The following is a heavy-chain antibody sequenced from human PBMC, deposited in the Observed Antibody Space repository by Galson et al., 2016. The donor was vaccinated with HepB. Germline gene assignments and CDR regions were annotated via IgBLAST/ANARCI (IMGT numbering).Heavy chain of an antibody. CDR1: GFTLSRYA. D-gene: IGHD3-22*01. J-gene: IGHJ4*02. Sequence: SLRLSCAASGFTLSRYAMNWFRQAPGKGLEWVSTIGTSAQNTHYADSVKGRFTIPRDNSKSTLYVQLSSLRAEDTAVYYCAKDYDSTGYYEGDWGQGTLVTVSP. CDR2: IGTSAQNT. V-gene: IGHV3-23*01. CDR3: AKDYDSTGYYEGD.